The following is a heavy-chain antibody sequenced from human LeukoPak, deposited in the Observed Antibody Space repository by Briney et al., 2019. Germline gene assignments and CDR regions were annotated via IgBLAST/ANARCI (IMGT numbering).Heavy chain of an antibody. CDR2: TSYSGSP. D-gene: IGHD6-19*01. V-gene: IGHV4-31*03. Sequence: PSQTLSLTCTVSGASISSGGYYWSWIRQHPGKGLEWIGYTSYSGSPYYNPSLKSRVTISVDTSKNQFSLKLSSVTAADTAVYYCARGEWLFNYWGQGTLVTVSS. CDR3: ARGEWLFNY. CDR1: GASISSGGYY. J-gene: IGHJ4*02.